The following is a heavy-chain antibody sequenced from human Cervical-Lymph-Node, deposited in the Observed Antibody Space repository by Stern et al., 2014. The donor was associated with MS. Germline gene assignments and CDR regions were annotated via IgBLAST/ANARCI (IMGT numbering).Heavy chain of an antibody. CDR1: GFTFSSYS. CDR2: IRRSRSTI. J-gene: IGHJ4*02. CDR3: ARLYCTGGSCYFGFDA. D-gene: IGHD2-15*01. V-gene: IGHV3-48*01. Sequence: EVQLVESGGALVQPGGSLRLSCAASGFTFSSYSMNWVRQAPGKGLEWISYIRRSRSTIYYTDSVKGRFTISRDNAKNSMYLQMNSLRAEDTALYYCARLYCTGGSCYFGFDAWGQGTLVTVSS.